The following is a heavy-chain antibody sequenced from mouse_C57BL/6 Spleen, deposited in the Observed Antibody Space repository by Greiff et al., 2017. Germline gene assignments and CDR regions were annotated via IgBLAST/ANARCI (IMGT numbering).Heavy chain of an antibody. V-gene: IGHV5-15*01. D-gene: IGHD2-5*01. Sequence: EVKLVESGGGLVQPGGSLKLSCAASGFTFSDYGMAWVRQAPRKGPEWVAFISNLAYSIYYADTVTGRFTISREKAKNTLYLEMSSLRSEDTAMYYCARLYSNYFDYWGQGTTLTVSS. J-gene: IGHJ2*01. CDR3: ARLYSNYFDY. CDR1: GFTFSDYG. CDR2: ISNLAYSI.